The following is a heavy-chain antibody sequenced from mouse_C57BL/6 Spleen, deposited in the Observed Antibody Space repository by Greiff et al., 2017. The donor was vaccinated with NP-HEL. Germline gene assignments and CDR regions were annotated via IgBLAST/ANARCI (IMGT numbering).Heavy chain of an antibody. CDR2: IDPETGGT. Sequence: QVQLQQSGAELVRPGASVTLSCKASGYTFTDYEMHWVKQTPVHGLEWIGAIDPETGGTAYNQKFKGKAILTADKSSSTAYMELRSLTSEDSAVYYCTRRGTTVVAPGAMDYWGQGTSVTVSS. CDR1: GYTFTDYE. CDR3: TRRGTTVVAPGAMDY. V-gene: IGHV1-15*01. D-gene: IGHD1-1*01. J-gene: IGHJ4*01.